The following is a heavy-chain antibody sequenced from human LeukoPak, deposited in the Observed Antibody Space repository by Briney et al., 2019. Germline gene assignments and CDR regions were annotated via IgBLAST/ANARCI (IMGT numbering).Heavy chain of an antibody. CDR3: AGGAAGIDY. J-gene: IGHJ4*02. CDR1: GGSISSYY. CDR2: IYYSGST. Sequence: SETLSLTCTVSGGSISSYYWSWIRQPPGKGLEWTGYIYYSGSTNYNPSLKSRVTISVDTSKNQFSLKLSSVTAADTAVYYCAGGAAGIDYWGQGTLVTVSS. D-gene: IGHD3-16*01. V-gene: IGHV4-59*08.